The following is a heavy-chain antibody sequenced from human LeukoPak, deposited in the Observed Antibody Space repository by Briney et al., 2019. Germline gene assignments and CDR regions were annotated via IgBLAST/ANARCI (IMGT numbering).Heavy chain of an antibody. D-gene: IGHD3-10*01. CDR2: ISTSSSYI. Sequence: PGGSLRLSCAASGFTFNRYNMNWVRRAPGKGLEWVSSISTSSSYIYYADSVRGRFTISRDNSKNTLYLQMNSLRAEDTAVYYCAKDPVLLWFGELNYWGQGTLVTVSS. CDR1: GFTFNRYN. CDR3: AKDPVLLWFGELNY. J-gene: IGHJ4*02. V-gene: IGHV3-21*01.